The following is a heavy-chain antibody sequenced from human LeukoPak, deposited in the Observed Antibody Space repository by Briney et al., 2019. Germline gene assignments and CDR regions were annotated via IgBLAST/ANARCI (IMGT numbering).Heavy chain of an antibody. CDR2: IYYSGST. CDR1: GGSFSGYY. J-gene: IGHJ4*02. D-gene: IGHD2-2*02. CDR3: ARLSKSGSVVPAAIWDGRFDYFDY. V-gene: IGHV4-59*08. Sequence: SETLSLTCAVYGGSFSGYYWSWIRQPPGKGLEWIGYIYYSGSTNYNPSLKSRVTISVDTSKNQFSLKLSSVTAADTAVYYCARLSKSGSVVPAAIWDGRFDYFDYWGQGTLVTVSS.